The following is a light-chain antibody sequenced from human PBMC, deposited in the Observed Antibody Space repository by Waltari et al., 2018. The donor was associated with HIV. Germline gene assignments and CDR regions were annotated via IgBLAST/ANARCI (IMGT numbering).Light chain of an antibody. CDR3: QSYDSSLSGATV. Sequence: QSVLTQPPSVSGAPGQRVTISCTGSSSNIGAGYDVHWYQQLPGTAPKLLIFGNSNRPSGVPDRFSGSKSGTSASLAITGLRAEDEADYYCQSYDSSLSGATVFGTGTKVTF. V-gene: IGLV1-40*01. CDR2: GNS. CDR1: SSNIGAGYD. J-gene: IGLJ1*01.